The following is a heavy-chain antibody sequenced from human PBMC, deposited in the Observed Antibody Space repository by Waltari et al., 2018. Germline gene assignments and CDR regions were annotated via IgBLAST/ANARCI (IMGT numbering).Heavy chain of an antibody. D-gene: IGHD4-17*01. V-gene: IGHV4-61*02. Sequence: QVQLQESGPGLVKPSQTLSLTCTVSGGSISSGSYYWSWIRQPAGKGLEWIGRSYTSGSTNYNPSLKSRVTISVDTSKNQFSLKLSSVTAADTAVYYCARSDYGDMGFDYWGQGTLVTVSS. CDR3: ARSDYGDMGFDY. J-gene: IGHJ4*02. CDR1: GGSISSGSYY. CDR2: SYTSGST.